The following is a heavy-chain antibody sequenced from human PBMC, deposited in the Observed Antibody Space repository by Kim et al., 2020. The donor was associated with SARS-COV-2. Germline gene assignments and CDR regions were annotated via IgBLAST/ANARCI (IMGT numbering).Heavy chain of an antibody. CDR2: INHSGST. J-gene: IGHJ4*02. CDR3: ARATTASYYYDSSGYYDY. CDR1: GGSFSGYY. Sequence: SETLSLTCAVYGGSFSGYYWSWIRQPPGKGLEWIGEINHSGSTNYNPSLKSRVTISVDTSKNQFSLKLSSVTAADTAVYYCARATTASYYYDSSGYYDYWGQGTLVTVSS. V-gene: IGHV4-34*01. D-gene: IGHD3-22*01.